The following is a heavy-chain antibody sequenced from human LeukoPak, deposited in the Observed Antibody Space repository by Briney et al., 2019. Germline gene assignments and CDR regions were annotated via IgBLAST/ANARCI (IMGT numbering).Heavy chain of an antibody. CDR1: GFTFSSYA. V-gene: IGHV3-23*01. Sequence: GGSLRLSCAASGFTFSSYAMSWVRQAPGKGLEWVSAISGSGGSTYYADSVKGRFTISRDNSTDTLSLQMNSLRAEDTAVYFCAKDKDYFTSGTFDHWGQGILVTVSS. D-gene: IGHD3-10*01. CDR2: ISGSGGST. J-gene: IGHJ4*02. CDR3: AKDKDYFTSGTFDH.